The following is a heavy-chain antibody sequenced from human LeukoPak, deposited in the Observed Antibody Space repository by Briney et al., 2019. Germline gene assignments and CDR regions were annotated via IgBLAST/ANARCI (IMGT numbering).Heavy chain of an antibody. CDR2: IYENGGTT. Sequence: GGSLRLSCVGSGFTFRSHAMSWVRQAPEKGLEFVSGIYENGGTTYYADSVKGRFSVSRDNSKNTLYLQMNSLRAEDTAVYYCARDSLYRFGELCPSDYWGQGTLVTVSS. CDR3: ARDSLYRFGELCPSDY. D-gene: IGHD3-10*01. J-gene: IGHJ4*02. V-gene: IGHV3-23*01. CDR1: GFTFRSHA.